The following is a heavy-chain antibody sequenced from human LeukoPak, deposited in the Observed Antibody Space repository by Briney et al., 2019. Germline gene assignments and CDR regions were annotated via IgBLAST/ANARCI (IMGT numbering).Heavy chain of an antibody. J-gene: IGHJ4*02. CDR2: ISGGGDDT. D-gene: IGHD3-10*01. V-gene: IGHV3-23*01. Sequence: GGSLRLSCVASEFSFSGYGMHWVRQAPGKGLEWVSIISGGGDDTYYADSVKGRFTISRDNSKNTLYLQLNSLRAEDTAVYYCATFGSGSSTRYFAYWGQGTLVTVSS. CDR3: ATFGSGSSTRYFAY. CDR1: EFSFSGYG.